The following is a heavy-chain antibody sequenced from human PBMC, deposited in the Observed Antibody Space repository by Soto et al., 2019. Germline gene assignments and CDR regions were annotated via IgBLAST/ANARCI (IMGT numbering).Heavy chain of an antibody. CDR2: IYYSGST. CDR1: GGSISSGGYY. D-gene: IGHD4-4*01. CDR3: VRGNDFSNYYFDY. J-gene: IGHJ4*02. V-gene: IGHV4-31*03. Sequence: QVQLQESGPGLVRPSQTLSLTCTVSGGSISSGGYYWSWIRQHPGKGLEWIGFIYYSGSTYYNPSLKGRLDMSVDTPKNQFSLKLTSVTAADTAVYYCVRGNDFSNYYFDYWGQGTLVTVSS.